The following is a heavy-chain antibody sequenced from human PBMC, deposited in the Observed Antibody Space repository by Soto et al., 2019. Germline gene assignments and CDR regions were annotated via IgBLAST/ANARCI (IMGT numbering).Heavy chain of an antibody. D-gene: IGHD3-10*01. V-gene: IGHV4-61*01. Sequence: SETLSLTCTVSGGSVSSGSYYWSWIRQPPGKGLEWIGYIYYSGSTNYNPSLKSRVTISVDTSKNQFSLKLSSVAAADTAVYYCARGTFAYYYGSGSPYNWFDPWGQGTLVTVSS. CDR2: IYYSGST. CDR3: ARGTFAYYYGSGSPYNWFDP. J-gene: IGHJ5*02. CDR1: GGSVSSGSYY.